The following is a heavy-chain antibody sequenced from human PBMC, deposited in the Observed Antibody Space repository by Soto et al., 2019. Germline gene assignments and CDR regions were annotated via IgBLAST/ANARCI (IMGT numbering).Heavy chain of an antibody. CDR2: INANTGAT. D-gene: IGHD1-1*01. CDR1: GHTSRNNG. CDR3: GRDDDHWDQRFLLY. Sequence: QVRLVQSGAEVGQPGASVKVSCKASGHTSRNNGISWVRQAPGQGLEWMGFINANTGATNYARRFRGRLTLTTDTFTRTFDIELRSVRSASTAVYYCGRDDDHWDQRFLLYWGQGTLVIVSS. J-gene: IGHJ4*02. V-gene: IGHV1-18*01.